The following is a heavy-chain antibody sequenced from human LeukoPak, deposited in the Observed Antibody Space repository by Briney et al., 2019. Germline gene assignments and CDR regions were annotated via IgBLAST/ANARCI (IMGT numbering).Heavy chain of an antibody. J-gene: IGHJ6*02. V-gene: IGHV3-23*01. CDR3: AKSGGLSGSGRLGMDV. D-gene: IGHD3-10*01. Sequence: GGSLRLSCAASGFTSSSYAMSWVRQAPGKGLEWVSAIGGSGGSTDYADSVKGRFTISRDNSINTLYLQMSSLRAEDAAVYYCAKSGGLSGSGRLGMDVWGQGTTVTVSS. CDR1: GFTSSSYA. CDR2: IGGSGGST.